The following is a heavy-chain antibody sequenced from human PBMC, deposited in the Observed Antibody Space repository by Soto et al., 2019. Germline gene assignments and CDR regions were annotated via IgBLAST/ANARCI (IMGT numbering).Heavy chain of an antibody. CDR3: AVDTSMVTPYYYGMEV. Sequence: PVGSLRLSCASSVFTFSIYAMSCVRHAPGKWLEWVSGISTGGASTYYADSVKGRFTISRDNSKNTLYMQMNSLRAEDTAVYYCAVDTSMVTPYYYGMEVLGQATTHNVSS. D-gene: IGHD5-18*01. V-gene: IGHV3-23*01. CDR2: ISTGGAST. J-gene: IGHJ6*01. CDR1: VFTFSIYA.